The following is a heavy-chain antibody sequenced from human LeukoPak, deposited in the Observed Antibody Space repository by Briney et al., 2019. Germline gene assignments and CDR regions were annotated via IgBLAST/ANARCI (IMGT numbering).Heavy chain of an antibody. CDR1: GLTFSDYY. CDR2: ISSSGSTI. J-gene: IGHJ4*02. CDR3: ARLLCGWSLRCPFDY. V-gene: IGHV3-11*01. Sequence: KTGGSLRLSCAASGLTFSDYYMSWIRQAPGKGLEWVSYISSSGSTIYYADSVKGRFTISRDNAKNSLYLQMNSLRAEDTAVYYCARLLCGWSLRCPFDYWGQGTLVTVSS. D-gene: IGHD6-19*01.